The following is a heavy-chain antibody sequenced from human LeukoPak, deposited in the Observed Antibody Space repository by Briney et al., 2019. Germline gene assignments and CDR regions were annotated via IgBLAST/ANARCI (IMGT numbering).Heavy chain of an antibody. D-gene: IGHD3-22*01. J-gene: IGHJ3*02. CDR3: ARDRRDYYDSSGYYYYAFDI. CDR2: IIPIFGTA. CDR1: GGTFSSNA. Sequence: SVKVSCKASGGTFSSNAISWVRQAPGQGLEWMGGIIPIFGTANYAQKFQGRVTITADESTSTAYMELSSLRSEDTAVYYCARDRRDYYDSSGYYYYAFDIWGQGTMVTVSS. V-gene: IGHV1-69*13.